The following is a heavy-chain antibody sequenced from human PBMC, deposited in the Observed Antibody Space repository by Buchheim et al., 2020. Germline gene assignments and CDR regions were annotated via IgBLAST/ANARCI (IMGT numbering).Heavy chain of an antibody. V-gene: IGHV3-66*01. J-gene: IGHJ4*02. D-gene: IGHD2-21*02. CDR2: IYSGGST. Sequence: EVQLVESGGGLVQPGGSLRLSCAASGFTVSSNYMSWVRQAPGKGLEWVSVIYSGGSTYYADSVKGRFTISRDNSKNTLYLQMNSLRAEDTAVYYCAGTNLWGKTYCGGDCYSFDYWGQGTL. CDR1: GFTVSSNY. CDR3: AGTNLWGKTYCGGDCYSFDY.